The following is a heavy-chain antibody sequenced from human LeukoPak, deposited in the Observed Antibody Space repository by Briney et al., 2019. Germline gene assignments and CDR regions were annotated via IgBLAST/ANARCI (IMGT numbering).Heavy chain of an antibody. CDR2: ISGSGGST. J-gene: IGHJ6*02. Sequence: PGGSLRLSCAASGFTFSTYAVNWVRQAPGKGLEWVSAISGSGGSTYYADSVKGRFTISRDNSKNTLYLQMNSLRAEDTAVYYCAKGGRARLLYYYYGMDVWGQGTTVTVSS. CDR1: GFTFSTYA. V-gene: IGHV3-23*01. D-gene: IGHD1-26*01. CDR3: AKGGRARLLYYYYGMDV.